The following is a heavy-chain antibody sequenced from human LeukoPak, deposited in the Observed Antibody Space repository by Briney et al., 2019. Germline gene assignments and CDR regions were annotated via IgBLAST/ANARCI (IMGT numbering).Heavy chain of an antibody. CDR1: GFTFSSYS. D-gene: IGHD3-10*01. V-gene: IGHV3-21*01. CDR2: ISSSSSYI. CDR3: ARDYYGSGSYYKSDAFDI. Sequence: GGSLRLSCAASGFTFSSYSMNWVRQAPGKGLEWVSSISSSSSYIYYADSVKGRFTISRDNAKNSLYLQMNSLRAEDTAVYYCARDYYGSGSYYKSDAFDIWGQGIMVTVSS. J-gene: IGHJ3*02.